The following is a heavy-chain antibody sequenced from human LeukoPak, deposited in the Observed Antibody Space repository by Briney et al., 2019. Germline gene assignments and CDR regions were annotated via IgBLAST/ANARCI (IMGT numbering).Heavy chain of an antibody. CDR3: AKDPRYCRTTSCSPDGYFDY. D-gene: IGHD2-2*01. CDR2: ISYDGRDK. CDR1: GFNFYDYH. V-gene: IGHV3-30*18. J-gene: IGHJ4*02. Sequence: HPGGSLRLSCAASGFNFYDYHMHWVRQAPGKGLEWVAIISYDGRDKFYADSVQGRFTISRDTSTNTLYLQMSSLKTEDSATYYCAKDPRYCRTTSCSPDGYFDYWGQGTLVTVSS.